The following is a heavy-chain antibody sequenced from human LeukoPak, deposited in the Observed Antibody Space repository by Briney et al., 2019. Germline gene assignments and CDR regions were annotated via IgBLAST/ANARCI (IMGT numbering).Heavy chain of an antibody. CDR2: INHGGTT. J-gene: IGHJ3*02. Sequence: SETLSLTCAVYDGTFSGYYWSWIRQPPGKGLEWIGEINHGGTTNYNPSLKSRVTISVDTSKNQFSLKLSSVTAADTAVYYCARGGLISLANTPLGAFDIWGQGTMVSVSS. CDR1: DGTFSGYY. D-gene: IGHD3/OR15-3a*01. CDR3: ARGGLISLANTPLGAFDI. V-gene: IGHV4-34*01.